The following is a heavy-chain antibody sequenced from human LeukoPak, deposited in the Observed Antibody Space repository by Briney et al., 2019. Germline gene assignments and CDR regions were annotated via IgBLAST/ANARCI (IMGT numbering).Heavy chain of an antibody. Sequence: SETLSLTCTVSGGSISNYYWSWIRQPPGKGLEWSGYIYYSGSTNYNPPLKSRVTISVDTPKNQFSLKVSSLTAADTAVYFCARIANNGYYLFDYWGQGILVTVSS. CDR2: IYYSGST. J-gene: IGHJ4*02. D-gene: IGHD3-22*01. CDR1: GGSISNYY. V-gene: IGHV4-59*01. CDR3: ARIANNGYYLFDY.